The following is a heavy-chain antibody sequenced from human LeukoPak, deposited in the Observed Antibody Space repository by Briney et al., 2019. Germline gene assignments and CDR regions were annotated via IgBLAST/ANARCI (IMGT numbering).Heavy chain of an antibody. CDR1: GLTFSGSA. J-gene: IGHJ6*03. V-gene: IGHV3-73*01. Sequence: PGGSLRLSCAASGLTFSGSAMHWVRQASGKGLEWVGRIRSKANSYATAYAASVKGRFTISRDDSKNTAYLQMNSLKTEDTAVYYCTKRETDHYYYMDVWGRGTTVTVSS. D-gene: IGHD5-24*01. CDR3: TKRETDHYYYMDV. CDR2: IRSKANSYAT.